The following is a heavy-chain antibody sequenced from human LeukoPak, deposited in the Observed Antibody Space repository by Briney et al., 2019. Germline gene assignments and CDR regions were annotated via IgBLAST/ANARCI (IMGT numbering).Heavy chain of an antibody. D-gene: IGHD1-26*01. CDR3: ARDRWELTPAKGWFDS. Sequence: SETLSLTCAVSGDSMTNYYWSWTRQPAGQGLEWIGHIYVSGRTNYNPSFKSRVSMSIDTSKKQFSLNLTSVSAADTAVYFCARDRWELTPAKGWFDSWGQGTLVTVSS. V-gene: IGHV4-4*07. J-gene: IGHJ5*01. CDR2: IYVSGRT. CDR1: GDSMTNYY.